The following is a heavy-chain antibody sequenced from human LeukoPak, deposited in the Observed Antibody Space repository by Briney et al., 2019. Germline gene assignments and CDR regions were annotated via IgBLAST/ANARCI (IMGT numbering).Heavy chain of an antibody. J-gene: IGHJ4*02. CDR3: ARDYMVRGYSYGLRLGTFDY. CDR1: GGSLSSYY. Sequence: SETLSLTCTVSGGSLSSYYWGWIRQPPGKGLEWIGSIYYSGSTYYNPSLKSRVTISVDTSKNQFSLKLSSVTAADTAVYYCARDYMVRGYSYGLRLGTFDYWGQGTLVTVSS. CDR2: IYYSGST. D-gene: IGHD5-18*01. V-gene: IGHV4-39*07.